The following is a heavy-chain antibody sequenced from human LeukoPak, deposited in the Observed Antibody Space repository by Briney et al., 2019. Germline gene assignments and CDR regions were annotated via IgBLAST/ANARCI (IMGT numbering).Heavy chain of an antibody. V-gene: IGHV5-51*01. Sequence: GESLKISCQGSGYRFNSYWIAWVRQVPGKGLEWMGIIYPGDSDTRYSPSFRGQITISADKSINTAYLRWSSLKASDTAMYYCARAYYCGGGSCKLEYWGQGTLVTVSS. CDR2: IYPGDSDT. CDR3: ARAYYCGGGSCKLEY. D-gene: IGHD2-15*01. J-gene: IGHJ4*02. CDR1: GYRFNSYW.